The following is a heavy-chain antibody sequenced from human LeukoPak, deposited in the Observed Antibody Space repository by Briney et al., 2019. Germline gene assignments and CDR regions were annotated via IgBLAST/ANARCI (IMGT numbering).Heavy chain of an antibody. CDR1: GGTFSSYA. CDR3: ASTTSTYSSSLYNWFDP. V-gene: IGHV1-69*13. D-gene: IGHD6-13*01. CDR2: IIPIFGTA. Sequence: ASVKVSCKASGGTFSSYAISWVRQAPGQGLEWMGGIIPIFGTANYAQKFQGRVTITADESTSTAYMELSSLRSEDTAVYYCASTTSTYSSSLYNWFDPWGQGTLVTVSS. J-gene: IGHJ5*02.